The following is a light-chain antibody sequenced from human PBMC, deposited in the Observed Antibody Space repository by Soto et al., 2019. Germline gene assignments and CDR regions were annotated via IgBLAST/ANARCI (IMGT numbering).Light chain of an antibody. CDR2: AAS. CDR1: QGISSY. V-gene: IGKV1-9*01. CDR3: QQLNSFPRT. Sequence: IQLTKSPSSLSASVGDRVTITCRASQGISSYLAWYQQKPGKAPKLLIYAASTLQSGVPSRFSGSGSGTDLTLTISSLQPEDFATYYCQQLNSFPRTFGQGTKVEIK. J-gene: IGKJ1*01.